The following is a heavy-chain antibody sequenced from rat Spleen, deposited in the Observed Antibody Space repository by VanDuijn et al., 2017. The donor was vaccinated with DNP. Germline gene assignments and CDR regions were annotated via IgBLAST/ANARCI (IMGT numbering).Heavy chain of an antibody. J-gene: IGHJ2*01. CDR2: IRYDGGKT. CDR3: ARGAYFGYDYFDY. V-gene: IGHV5-22*01. Sequence: EVQLVESGGGSVQPGRSLKLSCAASGFTFSDYYMAWVRQAPTKGLEWVAYIRYDGGKTYYVDSVKGRFTISRDNAKSTLYLQMNSLRSEDMATYYCARGAYFGYDYFDYWGQGVMVTVSS. D-gene: IGHD1-7*01. CDR1: GFTFSDYY.